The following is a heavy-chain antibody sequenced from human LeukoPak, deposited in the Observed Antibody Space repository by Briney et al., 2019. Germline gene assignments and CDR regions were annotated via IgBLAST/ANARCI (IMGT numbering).Heavy chain of an antibody. Sequence: GPSLRLSCPASGFNFSSYAMSWVRQASGKGLEWDSAISGSGGSTYYADSVKGRFTISRDNSKNTLYLQMNSLRAEDTAVYYCAKDRIAVAGRAFDYWGQGTLVTVSS. CDR3: AKDRIAVAGRAFDY. CDR1: GFNFSSYA. CDR2: ISGSGGST. J-gene: IGHJ4*02. V-gene: IGHV3-23*01. D-gene: IGHD6-19*01.